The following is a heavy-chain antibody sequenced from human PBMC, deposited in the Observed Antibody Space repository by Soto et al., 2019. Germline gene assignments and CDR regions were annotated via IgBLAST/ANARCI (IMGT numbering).Heavy chain of an antibody. J-gene: IGHJ4*02. Sequence: SEALALTCAFAGCSITGGGYSWSWIRRPPGKGLEWIGYIYHSLSPYYKPSLFRRVNLSVDRYNDHFSLALRSLTDADTAVYYCAREAPGGGQIDNWGQGTLVTSPQ. CDR3: AREAPGGGQIDN. CDR2: IYHSLSP. CDR1: GCSITGGGYS. D-gene: IGHD3-16*01. V-gene: IGHV4-30-2*01.